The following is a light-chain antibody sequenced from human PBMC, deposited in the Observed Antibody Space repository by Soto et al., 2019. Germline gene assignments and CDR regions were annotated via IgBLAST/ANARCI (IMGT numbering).Light chain of an antibody. Sequence: IQMTQSPSSLSASVGDRVTITCRASQRITTYLNWYQQKPGNAPKLLITTSGTLQRGVPSRFRGSWSWKDFPLTITHPQPEDFSTYFCQQTYSTPYTFGQGTKLEVK. CDR2: TSG. CDR1: QRITTY. J-gene: IGKJ2*01. V-gene: IGKV1-39*01. CDR3: QQTYSTPYT.